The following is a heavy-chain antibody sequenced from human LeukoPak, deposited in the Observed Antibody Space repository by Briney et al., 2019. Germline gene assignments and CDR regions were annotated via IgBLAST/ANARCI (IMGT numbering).Heavy chain of an antibody. J-gene: IGHJ3*02. D-gene: IGHD2-15*01. CDR3: ATEAVVAATQHYDAFDI. CDR1: GYTFTDYY. CDR2: VDPEDGET. V-gene: IGHV1-69-2*01. Sequence: ATVKISXKVSGYTFTDYYMHWVQQAPGKGLEWMGLVDPEDGETIYAEKFQGRVTITADTSTDTAYMELSSLRSEDTAVYYCATEAVVAATQHYDAFDIWGQGTMVTVSS.